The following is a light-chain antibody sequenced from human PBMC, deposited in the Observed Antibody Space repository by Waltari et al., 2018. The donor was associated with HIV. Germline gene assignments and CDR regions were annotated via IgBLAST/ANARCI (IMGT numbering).Light chain of an antibody. J-gene: IGLJ1*01. Sequence: QSVLTQPPSASGTPGQRVTISCFGDSSNIGGNPVNWYQQLPGAAPRLLLYTDDQRPSGVPDRFSGSKSGTSASLAISGLQSEDEADYFCETWDDSLRGFYVFGTGTKVTVL. CDR1: SSNIGGNP. CDR2: TDD. V-gene: IGLV1-44*01. CDR3: ETWDDSLRGFYV.